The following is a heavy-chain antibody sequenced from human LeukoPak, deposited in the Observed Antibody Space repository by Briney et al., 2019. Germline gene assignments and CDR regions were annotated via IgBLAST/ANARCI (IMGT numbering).Heavy chain of an antibody. Sequence: ASVKVSCKASGYTFTSYYTHWVRQAPGQGLEWMGIINPSGGSTSYAQKFQGRVTMTRDTSTSTVYMELSSLRSEDTAVYYCARDMVRGIWGIVVVPAANNAFDIWGQGTMVTVSS. D-gene: IGHD2-2*01. J-gene: IGHJ3*02. CDR1: GYTFTSYY. V-gene: IGHV1-46*01. CDR2: INPSGGST. CDR3: ARDMVRGIWGIVVVPAANNAFDI.